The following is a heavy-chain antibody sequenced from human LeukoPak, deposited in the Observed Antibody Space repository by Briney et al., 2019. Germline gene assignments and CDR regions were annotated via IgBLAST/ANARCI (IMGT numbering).Heavy chain of an antibody. CDR1: GFTFDDYA. CDR3: AKASRDYYDSSGRRRFDP. Sequence: GGSLRLSCAASGFTFDDYAMHWVRQAPGKGLEWVSGISGSGGSTYYADSVKGRFTISRDNSKNTLYLQMNSLRAEDTAVYYCAKASRDYYDSSGRRRFDPWGQGTLVTVSS. J-gene: IGHJ5*02. CDR2: ISGSGGST. D-gene: IGHD3-22*01. V-gene: IGHV3-23*01.